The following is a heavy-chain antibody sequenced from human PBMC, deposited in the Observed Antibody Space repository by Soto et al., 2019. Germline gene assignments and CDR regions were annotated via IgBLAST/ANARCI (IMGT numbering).Heavy chain of an antibody. CDR1: GYTFTSYG. J-gene: IGHJ4*02. Sequence: EASVKVSCKASGYTFTSYGISWVRQAPGQGLEWMGWISAYNGNTNYAQKLQGRVTMTTDTSTSTAYMELRSLRSDDTAVYYCAREDILTGYPLGIDYWGQGTLVTVSS. D-gene: IGHD3-9*01. CDR2: ISAYNGNT. CDR3: AREDILTGYPLGIDY. V-gene: IGHV1-18*01.